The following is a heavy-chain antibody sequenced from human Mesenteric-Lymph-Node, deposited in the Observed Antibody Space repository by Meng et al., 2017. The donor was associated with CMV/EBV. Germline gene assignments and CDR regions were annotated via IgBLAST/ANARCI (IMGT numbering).Heavy chain of an antibody. CDR2: ISSSSTYI. V-gene: IGHV3-21*04. D-gene: IGHD6-19*01. Sequence: GESLKISCAASGFTFNTHSMNWVRQAPGKGLEWVSSISSSSTYIYYADSVQGRFTISRDNSKNTLYLQMNSLRAEDTAVYYCAKLGSGWPFTLDYWGQGTLVTVSS. CDR3: AKLGSGWPFTLDY. CDR1: GFTFNTHS. J-gene: IGHJ4*02.